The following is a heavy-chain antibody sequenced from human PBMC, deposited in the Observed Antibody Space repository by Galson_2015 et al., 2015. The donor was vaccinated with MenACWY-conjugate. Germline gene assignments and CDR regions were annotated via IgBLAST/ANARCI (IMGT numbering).Heavy chain of an antibody. Sequence: SLRLSCAASGFTLGTYWMSWVRQAPGKGLEWVANTKQGGSEKYYVDSVKGRFAISRDNAKSSLYLQMNSLRAEDTAVYYCARIAAAVTEHYFDYWGQGTLVTVSS. D-gene: IGHD6-13*01. CDR2: TKQGGSEK. CDR3: ARIAAAVTEHYFDY. J-gene: IGHJ4*02. V-gene: IGHV3-7*01. CDR1: GFTLGTYW.